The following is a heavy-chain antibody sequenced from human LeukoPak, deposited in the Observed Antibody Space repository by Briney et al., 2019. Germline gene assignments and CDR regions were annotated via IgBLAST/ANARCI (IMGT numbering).Heavy chain of an antibody. CDR2: IYYSGNT. Sequence: PSETLSLTCTGSGGSISTYSWSWIRQPPGKGLEWIGYIYYSGNTNYNPSLKSRVTISVDTSKNQFSLKLSSVTAADTAVYYCARVRLVGYDILTGYYSFDYWGQGTLVTVSS. J-gene: IGHJ4*02. D-gene: IGHD3-9*01. CDR1: GGSISTYS. CDR3: ARVRLVGYDILTGYYSFDY. V-gene: IGHV4-59*01.